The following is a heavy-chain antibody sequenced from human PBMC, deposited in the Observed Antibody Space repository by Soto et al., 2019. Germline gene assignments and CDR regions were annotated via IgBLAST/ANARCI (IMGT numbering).Heavy chain of an antibody. CDR3: ARNPRPTYGDYADY. CDR2: VWYDGSNK. CDR1: GFSFSSYG. D-gene: IGHD4-17*01. V-gene: IGHV3-33*01. Sequence: QVQLVESGGGVVQPGTSLRLSCAASGFSFSSYGMHWVRQAPGKGLEWVAVVWYDGSNKYYADSVKGRFTISRDNSKNTLYLQMNGLRAEDTAVYYCARNPRPTYGDYADYWGQGTLVTVSS. J-gene: IGHJ4*02.